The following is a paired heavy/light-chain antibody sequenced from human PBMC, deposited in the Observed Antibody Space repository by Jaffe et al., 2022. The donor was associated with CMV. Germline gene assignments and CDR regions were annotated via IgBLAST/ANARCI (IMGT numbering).Light chain of an antibody. V-gene: IGLV2-14*03. CDR2: DVS. Sequence: QSALTQPASVSGFPGQSITISCTGSSSDVGTYNYVSWYQQLPGKAPKLIIYDVSNRPSGVSNRFSGSKSGNTASLTISGLQAEDEADYYCSSYTITTTRVFGGGTKLTVL. J-gene: IGLJ3*02. CDR1: SSDVGTYNY. CDR3: SSYTITTTRV.
Heavy chain of an antibody. CDR2: ISYDGIVK. V-gene: IGHV3-30*18. Sequence: QVYLVESGGGVVQPGTSLRLSCAASEFTFSSFGIHWVRQAPGKGLEWVALISYDGIVKHYADSVEGRFFISRDNSKNTLYLQMNSLTAEDTAVYYCAKGDYIWGRQPVHYFDYWGQGTLVTVSS. D-gene: IGHD3-16*01. J-gene: IGHJ4*02. CDR3: AKGDYIWGRQPVHYFDY. CDR1: EFTFSSFG.